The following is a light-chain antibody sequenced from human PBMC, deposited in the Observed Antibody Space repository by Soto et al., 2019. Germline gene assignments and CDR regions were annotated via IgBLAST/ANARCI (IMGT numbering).Light chain of an antibody. V-gene: IGLV2-14*01. CDR3: SSYTLTTTL. CDR1: SSDVGGYNY. Sequence: QSALTQPPSASGSPGQSVTISCTGTSSDVGGYNYVSWYQQHPGKVPKLLIYEVNNRPSGISDRFSGSKSGDTASLTISGLQPEDAADYYCSSYTLTTTLFGGGTKLTVL. CDR2: EVN. J-gene: IGLJ2*01.